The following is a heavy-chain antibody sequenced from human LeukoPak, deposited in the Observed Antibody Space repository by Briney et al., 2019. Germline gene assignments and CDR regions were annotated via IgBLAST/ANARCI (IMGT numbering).Heavy chain of an antibody. CDR3: ARENYYDSSGYYLALDY. V-gene: IGHV3-33*01. D-gene: IGHD3-22*01. CDR1: GFTFSSYG. Sequence: GGSLRLSCAASGFTFSSYGMHWVRQAPGKGLEWVAVIWYDGSNKYYADSVEGRFTISRDNSKNTLYLQMNSLRAEDTAAYYCARENYYDSSGYYLALDYWGQGTLVTVSS. CDR2: IWYDGSNK. J-gene: IGHJ4*02.